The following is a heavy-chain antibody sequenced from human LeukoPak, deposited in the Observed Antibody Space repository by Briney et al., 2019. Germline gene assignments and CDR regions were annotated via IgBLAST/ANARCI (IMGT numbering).Heavy chain of an antibody. J-gene: IGHJ4*02. CDR2: IYYSGST. Sequence: SETLSLTCTVSGGSISSSSYYWGWIRQPPGKGLEWIGSIYYSGSTYYNPSLKSRVTISVDTSKNQFSLKLSSVTAADTAVYYCARKPYGDSQSPFDYWGQGTLVTVSS. CDR3: ARKPYGDSQSPFDY. D-gene: IGHD4-17*01. CDR1: GGSISSSSYY. V-gene: IGHV4-39*01.